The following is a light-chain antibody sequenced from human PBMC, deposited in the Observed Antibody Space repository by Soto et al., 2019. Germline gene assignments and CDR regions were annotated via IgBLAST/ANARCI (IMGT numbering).Light chain of an antibody. CDR2: DAS. V-gene: IGKV3-11*01. J-gene: IGKJ3*01. CDR1: QSVSSY. CDR3: QRRSNWPPD. Sequence: EIVLTQSPATLSLSPGERATLSCRASQSVSSYLTWYQQKPGQAPRLLIYDASNRATGIPARFSGSGSGTDFTLTISRLEPEDFAVYYCQRRSNWPPDFGPGTKVDIK.